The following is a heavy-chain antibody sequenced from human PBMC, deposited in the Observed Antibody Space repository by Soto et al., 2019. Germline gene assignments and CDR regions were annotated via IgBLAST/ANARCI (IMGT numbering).Heavy chain of an antibody. D-gene: IGHD2-15*01. CDR1: NGSMRNVY. V-gene: IGHV4-59*01. CDR3: ARAHAPTLPFDY. Sequence: ETLSLTCTVSNGSMRNVYWSWIRQPPGKRLEWIGFIFHSGNAKYNPSLKSRVTISIDTSKSQFSLSLDSVTAADTAVYFCARAHAPTLPFDYWGLGTLVTVSS. CDR2: IFHSGNA. J-gene: IGHJ4*01.